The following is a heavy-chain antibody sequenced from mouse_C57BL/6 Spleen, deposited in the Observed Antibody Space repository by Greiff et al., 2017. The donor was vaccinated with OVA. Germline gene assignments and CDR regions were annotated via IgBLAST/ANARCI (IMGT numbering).Heavy chain of an antibody. Sequence: QVQLQQPGAELVKPGASVKVSCKASGYTFTSYWMHWVKQRPGQGLEWIGRIHPSDSDTNYNQKFKGKATLTVDKSSSTAYMQLSSLTSEDSAVYFCARSPFYYDYDAWFAYWGQGTLVTVSA. J-gene: IGHJ3*01. V-gene: IGHV1-74*01. CDR1: GYTFTSYW. CDR2: IHPSDSDT. CDR3: ARSPFYYDYDAWFAY. D-gene: IGHD2-4*01.